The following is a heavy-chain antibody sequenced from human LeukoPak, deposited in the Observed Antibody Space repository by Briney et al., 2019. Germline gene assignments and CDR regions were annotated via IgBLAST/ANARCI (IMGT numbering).Heavy chain of an antibody. J-gene: IGHJ5*02. V-gene: IGHV4-31*03. CDR2: IYYSGSL. CDR1: GDSISSGDYF. Sequence: PSQTLSLTCTVSGDSISSGDYFWSWIRQPPGKGLEWIGYIYYSGSLYYNPSLKSRVTISADTSKNHFSLKLSSVTAADTAVYYCARGGFCSGSNCFSSKLYQWFDPWGQGTLVTVSS. D-gene: IGHD2-15*01. CDR3: ARGGFCSGSNCFSSKLYQWFDP.